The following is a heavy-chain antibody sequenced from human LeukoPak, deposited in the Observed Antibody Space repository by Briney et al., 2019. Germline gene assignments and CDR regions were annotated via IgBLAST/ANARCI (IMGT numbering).Heavy chain of an antibody. J-gene: IGHJ5*02. Sequence: SETLSLTCTVSGGSISSYYWSWIRQPPGKGLEWIRYIYYSGSTNYNPSLKSRVTISVDTSKNQFSLKLSPVTAADTAVYYCARQGYSSSLGWFDPWGQGTLVTVSS. V-gene: IGHV4-59*08. CDR3: ARQGYSSSLGWFDP. CDR1: GGSISSYY. CDR2: IYYSGST. D-gene: IGHD6-13*01.